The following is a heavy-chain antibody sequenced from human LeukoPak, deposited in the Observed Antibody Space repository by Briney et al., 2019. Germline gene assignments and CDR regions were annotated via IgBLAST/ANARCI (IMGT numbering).Heavy chain of an antibody. J-gene: IGHJ5*02. CDR2: INPNSGGT. CDR3: ARAGGRSWFDP. CDR1: GYSFTYKY. Sequence: GASVKVSCKASGYSFTYKYMHWVRQAPGQGLEWMGWINPNSGGTNYAQKFQGRVTMTTDTSMSTAYMELSRLTSDDTAVYYCARAGGRSWFDPWGQGTLVTVSS. V-gene: IGHV1-2*02.